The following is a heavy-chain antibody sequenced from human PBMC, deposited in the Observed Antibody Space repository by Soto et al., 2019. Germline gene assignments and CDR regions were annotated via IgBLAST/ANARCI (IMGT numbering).Heavy chain of an antibody. CDR2: MNPKSGNT. V-gene: IGHV1-8*01. CDR1: GYTFTNYD. Sequence: QVQLVQSGAEVKKPGASVKVSCKASGYTFTNYDINWVRQATGQGLEWMGWMNPKSGNTGFAQQFQGRVTMTRNTAISTDHMGLSRLRSEDTAVYYCARVWGSTDYWGQGTLVTVSS. D-gene: IGHD3-16*01. CDR3: ARVWGSTDY. J-gene: IGHJ4*02.